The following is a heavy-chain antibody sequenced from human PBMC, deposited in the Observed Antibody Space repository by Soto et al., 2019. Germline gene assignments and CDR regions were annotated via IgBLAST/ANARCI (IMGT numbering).Heavy chain of an antibody. D-gene: IGHD3-3*01. CDR3: ARDKAPQYYDFWSGYPTRDY. CDR2: ISAYNGNT. Sequence: ASVNVSCKSSGYTFTSYCISWVRQAPGQGLEWMGWISAYNGNTNYAQKLQGRVTMTTDTSTSTAYMELRSLRSDDTAVYYCARDKAPQYYDFWSGYPTRDYWGQGTLVTVSS. CDR1: GYTFTSYC. J-gene: IGHJ4*02. V-gene: IGHV1-18*01.